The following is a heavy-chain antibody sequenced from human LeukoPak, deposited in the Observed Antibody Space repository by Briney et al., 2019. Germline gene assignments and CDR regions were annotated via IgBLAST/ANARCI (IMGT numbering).Heavy chain of an antibody. CDR1: GVSISSNLW. V-gene: IGHV4-4*02. D-gene: IGHD3-22*01. J-gene: IGHJ5*02. CDR2: IHHSGSI. CDR3: ATAPHYYDSSGYQQGWFDP. Sequence: PSETLSLTCALSGVSISSNLWWTWVRQPPGKGLEWIAEIHHSGSINYNPSLKSRVTISVDTSKNQFSLKLSSVTAADTAVYYCATAPHYYDSSGYQQGWFDPWGQGTLVTVS.